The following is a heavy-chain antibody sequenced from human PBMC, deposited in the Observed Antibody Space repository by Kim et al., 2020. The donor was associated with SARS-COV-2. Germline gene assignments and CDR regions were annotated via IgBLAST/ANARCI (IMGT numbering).Heavy chain of an antibody. CDR2: ISYDGSNK. D-gene: IGHD3-16*01. CDR3: AKLGATSLGY. CDR1: GFTFSSYG. Sequence: GGSLRLSCAASGFTFSSYGMHWVRQAPGKGLEWVAVISYDGSNKYYADSVKGRFTISRDNSKNTRYLQMNSLRAEDTAVYYCAKLGATSLGYWGQGTLVTVSS. J-gene: IGHJ4*02. V-gene: IGHV3-30*18.